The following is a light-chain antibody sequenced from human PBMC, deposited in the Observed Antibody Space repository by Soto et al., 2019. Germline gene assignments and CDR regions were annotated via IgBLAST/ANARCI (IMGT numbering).Light chain of an antibody. V-gene: IGKV1-39*01. CDR3: QQSYSTPL. CDR1: QSISNY. Sequence: DIQMTQSPSSLSASVGDRVTITCRASQSISNYLNWYQQKPGKAPKLLIYAASSLQSGVPSRFSGSGSGTDFTLTISSLQPEDFATYYCQQSYSTPLFGPGTMVDSK. CDR2: AAS. J-gene: IGKJ3*01.